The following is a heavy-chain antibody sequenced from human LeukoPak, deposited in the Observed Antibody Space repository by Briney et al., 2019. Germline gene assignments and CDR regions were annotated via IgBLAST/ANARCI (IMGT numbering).Heavy chain of an antibody. D-gene: IGHD6-19*01. J-gene: IGHJ4*02. CDR2: IYNSGST. Sequence: SETLSLTCTVSGGSISSGTYYWSWIRQPAEKGLEWIGRIYNSGSTNYNPSLKSRVTISADTSKNQFSLKLSSVTAADTAVYYCATVGEVAGKYYFDYWGQGTLVTVSS. CDR1: GGSISSGTYY. CDR3: ATVGEVAGKYYFDY. V-gene: IGHV4-61*02.